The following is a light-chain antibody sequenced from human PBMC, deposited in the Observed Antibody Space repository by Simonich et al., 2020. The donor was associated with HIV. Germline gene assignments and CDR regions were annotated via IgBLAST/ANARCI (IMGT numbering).Light chain of an antibody. CDR1: QSVSSSY. J-gene: IGKJ4*01. Sequence: EIVLTQSPGTLSLSPGERATLSCRASQSVSSSYLAWYQQKPGQAPRLLNYGASSRATGIPDRFSGSGSGTDFTLTISSLQPEDFATYYCQQSYSNPLSFGGGTKVEI. CDR2: GAS. CDR3: QQSYSNPLS. V-gene: IGKV3-20*01.